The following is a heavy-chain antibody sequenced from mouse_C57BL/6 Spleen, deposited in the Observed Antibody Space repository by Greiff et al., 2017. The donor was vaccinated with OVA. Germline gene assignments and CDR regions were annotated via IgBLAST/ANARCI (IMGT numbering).Heavy chain of an antibody. V-gene: IGHV1-80*01. D-gene: IGHD3-2*02. CDR2: IYPGDGDT. CDR3: ARPLDSSGQAWFAY. Sequence: QVQLQQSGAELVKPGASVKISCKASGYAFSSYWMNWVKQRPGKGLEWIGQIYPGDGDTNYNGKFKGKATLTADKSSSTAYMQLSSLTSEDSAVYFCARPLDSSGQAWFAYWGQGTLVTVSA. J-gene: IGHJ3*01. CDR1: GYAFSSYW.